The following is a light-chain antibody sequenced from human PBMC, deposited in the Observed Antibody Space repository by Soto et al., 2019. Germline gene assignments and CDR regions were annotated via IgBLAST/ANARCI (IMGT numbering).Light chain of an antibody. V-gene: IGKV3-15*01. Sequence: EIVLTQSPGTLSFSPGERATLSCRASQSVSSNLAWHQQKPGQAPRILMYDASTRATGIPARFSGSGSGTEFTLTISSLQSEDFAVYYCQQYHNWPITFGQGTRLEIK. CDR1: QSVSSN. CDR3: QQYHNWPIT. J-gene: IGKJ5*01. CDR2: DAS.